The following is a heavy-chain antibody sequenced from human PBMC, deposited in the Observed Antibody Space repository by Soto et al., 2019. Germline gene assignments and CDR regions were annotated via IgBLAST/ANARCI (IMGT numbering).Heavy chain of an antibody. V-gene: IGHV4-39*01. D-gene: IGHD4-17*01. J-gene: IGHJ6*02. CDR2: IYYSGST. CDR1: GGSISSSGYY. Sequence: QLQLQESGPGLVKPSETLSLTCTVSGGSISSSGYYWAWIRQPPGKGLEWIGSIYYSGSTYYNPSVQRRLTLSLDKPQNQVSMKHIYGTAEDTAVHYCARLDYCGHDGMDVWGQGITVTVSS. CDR3: ARLDYCGHDGMDV.